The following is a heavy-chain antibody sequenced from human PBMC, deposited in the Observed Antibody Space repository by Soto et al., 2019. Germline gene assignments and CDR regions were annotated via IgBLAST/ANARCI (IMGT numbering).Heavy chain of an antibody. CDR3: AREYDSSGYYDY. V-gene: IGHV1-3*01. Sequence: QVQLVQSGAEVKKPGASVKVSCKASGYTFTSYAMHWVRQAPGQRLEWMGWINAGNGNTKYSQKFQGRVTITRDTSASTAYMELSSLRSEDTAVYYCAREYDSSGYYDYWGQGTLVTVSS. D-gene: IGHD3-22*01. J-gene: IGHJ4*02. CDR2: INAGNGNT. CDR1: GYTFTSYA.